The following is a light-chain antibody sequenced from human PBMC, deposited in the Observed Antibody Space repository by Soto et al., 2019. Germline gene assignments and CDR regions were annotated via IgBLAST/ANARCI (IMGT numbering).Light chain of an antibody. V-gene: IGKV3-20*01. CDR3: QQYVNSPPALT. CDR1: QRISSSY. J-gene: IGKJ4*01. Sequence: EIVLTQSPGTLSLSPGERATLSCRASQRISSSYLAWYQQKPGQAPRLLIYGASTRSTGIPDRFSGSGSGTGFTLAISRLEPEDFAVYYCQQYVNSPPALTFGGGTKVEIK. CDR2: GAS.